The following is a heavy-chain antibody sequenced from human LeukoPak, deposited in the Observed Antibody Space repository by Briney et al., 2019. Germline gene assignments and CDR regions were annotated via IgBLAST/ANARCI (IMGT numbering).Heavy chain of an antibody. CDR1: GFAFTNAW. Sequence: GGSLRLSCAASGFAFTNAWMSWDRQAPGKGPEWLCRILSKASSGTTEYAAPVKGRFTISRDDSTTTLYLQMNSLRTEDTAVYYCVASRPGLVSTGDWGQGTMVTVSS. D-gene: IGHD5/OR15-5a*01. J-gene: IGHJ3*01. V-gene: IGHV3-15*01. CDR3: VASRPGLVSTGD. CDR2: ILSKASSGTT.